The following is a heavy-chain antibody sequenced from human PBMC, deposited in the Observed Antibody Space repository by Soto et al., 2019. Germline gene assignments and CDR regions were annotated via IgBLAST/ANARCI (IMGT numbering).Heavy chain of an antibody. Sequence: EVQLVESGGGLVKPGGSLRLSCAASGFTFSRYSMNWVRQAPGNGLEWVSSISSSSSYIYYADSVKGRLPIYRDNAKNSLYLQMNSLRAEDTAVYYCARGMLRSGNDFDYLGQGTRVTVSS. CDR1: GFTFSRYS. D-gene: IGHD3-16*01. CDR3: ARGMLRSGNDFDY. J-gene: IGHJ4*02. CDR2: ISSSSSYI. V-gene: IGHV3-21*01.